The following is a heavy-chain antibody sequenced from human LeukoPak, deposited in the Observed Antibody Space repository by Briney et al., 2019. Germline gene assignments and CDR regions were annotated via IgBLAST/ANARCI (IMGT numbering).Heavy chain of an antibody. J-gene: IGHJ3*02. D-gene: IGHD3-22*01. V-gene: IGHV3-30*03. CDR3: ARESARYYYDSSCYYSNAFDI. Sequence: PGRSLRLSCAASGFTFSSYGMHWVRRAPGRGLEWVAVISYDGSNKYYADSVKGRFPISRDNSKNTLYLQMNSLRAEDTAVYYCARESARYYYDSSCYYSNAFDIWGQGTMVTVSS. CDR2: ISYDGSNK. CDR1: GFTFSSYG.